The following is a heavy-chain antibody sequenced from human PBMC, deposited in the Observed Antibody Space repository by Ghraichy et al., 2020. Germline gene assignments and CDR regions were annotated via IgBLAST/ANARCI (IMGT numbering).Heavy chain of an antibody. Sequence: SETLSLTCTVSGGFISGYYWYWIRQPAGKGLEWLGHIYSSGGANYSPSLKSRLSMSVDTSKNQVSLTVTSVLAADSGVYYCARGDRSGHWELPCEFWGQGILVTVSS. CDR2: IYSSGGA. D-gene: IGHD1-26*01. CDR3: ARGDRSGHWELPCEF. J-gene: IGHJ4*02. V-gene: IGHV4-4*07. CDR1: GGFISGYY.